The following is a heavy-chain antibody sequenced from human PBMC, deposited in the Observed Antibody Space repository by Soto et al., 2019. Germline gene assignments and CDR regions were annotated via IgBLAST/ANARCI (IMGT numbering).Heavy chain of an antibody. D-gene: IGHD5-12*01. V-gene: IGHV4-31*03. J-gene: IGHJ4*02. CDR2: IYDSGST. CDR3: ARARVRLERRDGYTTFDY. CDR1: GGSISSGGYY. Sequence: QVQLQESGPGLVKPSQTLSLTCTVSGGSISSGGYYWSWIRQHPGKGLEGIGYIYDSGSTYYNPSLKSRVTISVDTSKNQFSLKLSSVTAADTAVYYCARARVRLERRDGYTTFDYWGQGTLVTVSS.